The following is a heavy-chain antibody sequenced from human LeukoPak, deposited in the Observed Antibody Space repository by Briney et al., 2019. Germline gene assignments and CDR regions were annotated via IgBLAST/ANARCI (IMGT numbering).Heavy chain of an antibody. J-gene: IGHJ5*02. Sequence: SETLSLTCTVSGYSISSGYYWGWIRQPPGKGLEWTGSIYHSGSTYYNPSLKSRVTISVDTSKNQFSLKLSSVTAADTAVYYCARDYSGFDPWGQGTLVTVSS. CDR3: ARDYSGFDP. D-gene: IGHD1-26*01. CDR2: IYHSGST. CDR1: GYSISSGYY. V-gene: IGHV4-38-2*02.